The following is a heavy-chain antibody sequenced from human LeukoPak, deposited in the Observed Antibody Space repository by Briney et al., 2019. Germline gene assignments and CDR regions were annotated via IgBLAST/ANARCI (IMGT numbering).Heavy chain of an antibody. Sequence: SETLSLTCAVYRGSFSGYYWSWIRQPPGKGLEWIGYIYYSGSTNYNPSLKSRVTISVDTSKNQFSLKLSSVTAADTAVYYCARQGAGVPFDYWGRGTLVTVSS. CDR1: RGSFSGYY. J-gene: IGHJ4*02. V-gene: IGHV4-59*08. CDR2: IYYSGST. CDR3: ARQGAGVPFDY. D-gene: IGHD3-10*01.